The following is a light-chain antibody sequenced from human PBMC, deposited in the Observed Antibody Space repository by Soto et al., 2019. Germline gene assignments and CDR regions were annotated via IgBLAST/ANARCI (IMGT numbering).Light chain of an antibody. CDR3: CSYAGINTFFV. CDR1: SSDIGAYDY. CDR2: EVN. Sequence: QSALTQPASLSGSPGQSITISCTGTSSDIGAYDYVSWFQQHPGKAPKLMISEVNNRPSGVSDRFSGSKSGNTASLTISGLQAEDEADYYCCSYAGINTFFVFGTGTKVTVL. V-gene: IGLV2-23*02. J-gene: IGLJ1*01.